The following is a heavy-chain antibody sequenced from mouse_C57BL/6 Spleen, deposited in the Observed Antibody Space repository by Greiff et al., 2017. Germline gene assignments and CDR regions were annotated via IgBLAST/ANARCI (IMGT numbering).Heavy chain of an antibody. Sequence: QVQLQQPGAELVMPGASVKLSCKASGYTFTSYWMHWVKQRPGQGLEWIGKIDPSDSYTNYNQKFKGKSTLTVDKSSSTAYMQLSSLTSEDSAVYYCARRTFGSSYFDYWGQGTTLTVSS. CDR1: GYTFTSYW. D-gene: IGHD1-1*01. CDR3: ARRTFGSSYFDY. CDR2: IDPSDSYT. J-gene: IGHJ2*01. V-gene: IGHV1-69*01.